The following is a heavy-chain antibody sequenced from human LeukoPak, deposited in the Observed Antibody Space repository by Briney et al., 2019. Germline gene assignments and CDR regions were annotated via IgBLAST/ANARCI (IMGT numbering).Heavy chain of an antibody. CDR2: IKYDGDEE. V-gene: IGHV3-7*01. J-gene: IGHJ4*02. Sequence: GGSLRLSCAASRFTVRDFWMSWMRPDPGKGLEWVANIKYDGDEEHYVGSVKGRFTISRDNAKNSLYLQLNSLRVEDTAVYYCRSGGAAPGAFDNWGQGTLVTVSA. CDR1: RFTVRDFW. CDR3: RSGGAAPGAFDN. D-gene: IGHD6-13*01.